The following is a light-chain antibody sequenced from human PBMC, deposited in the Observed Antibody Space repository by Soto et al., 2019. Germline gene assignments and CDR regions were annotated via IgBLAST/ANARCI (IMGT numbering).Light chain of an antibody. CDR3: QQGYSSRWT. CDR2: ATS. J-gene: IGKJ1*01. Sequence: DIQMTQSPSSLSASVGDRVTITCRASQNIRSYLNWYQQKPGKAPKLLIYATSSLQTGVPSRFSASGSGTDFTLAISSLQPEDFATYYCQQGYSSRWTSGQGTKVDIK. CDR1: QNIRSY. V-gene: IGKV1-39*01.